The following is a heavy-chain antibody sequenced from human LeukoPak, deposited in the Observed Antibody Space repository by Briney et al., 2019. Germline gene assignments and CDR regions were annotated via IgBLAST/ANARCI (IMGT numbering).Heavy chain of an antibody. CDR3: ARDYYDSSGYWGLTYYYGMDV. CDR2: ISAYNGNT. J-gene: IGHJ6*02. Sequence: ASVKVSCKASGYTFTSYGIIWVRQAPGQGLEWMGWISAYNGNTNYAQKLQGRVTMTTDTSTSTAYMELRSLRSDDTAVYYCARDYYDSSGYWGLTYYYGMDVWGQGTTVTVSS. D-gene: IGHD3-22*01. V-gene: IGHV1-18*01. CDR1: GYTFTSYG.